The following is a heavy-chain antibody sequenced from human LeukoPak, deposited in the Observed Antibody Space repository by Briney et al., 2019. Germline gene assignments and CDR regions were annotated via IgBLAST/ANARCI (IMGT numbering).Heavy chain of an antibody. V-gene: IGHV3-7*01. CDR1: GFTFNNYW. D-gene: IGHD6-19*01. Sequence: PGGSLRLSCAGTGFTFNNYWMNWVRQAPGKGLEWVANIKEDGSQIYYVVSVKGRFTISRDNAKNSVYLQMNSLRAEDTAVYYCAGSSGWLFDYWGQGTLVAVSS. J-gene: IGHJ4*02. CDR2: IKEDGSQI. CDR3: AGSSGWLFDY.